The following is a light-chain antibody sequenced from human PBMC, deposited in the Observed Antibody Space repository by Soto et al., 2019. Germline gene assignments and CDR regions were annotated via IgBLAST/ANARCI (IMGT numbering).Light chain of an antibody. Sequence: EIAMTQSPATLSVSPGERVTLSCRASQSVSSNLAWYQQKPGQAPRLLLYGASTRATGIPARFSGSGSGTEFTRTISSLQSEDFAVYYCQQYNSWPLTFGGGTKVEIK. CDR1: QSVSSN. CDR3: QQYNSWPLT. J-gene: IGKJ4*01. V-gene: IGKV3-15*01. CDR2: GAS.